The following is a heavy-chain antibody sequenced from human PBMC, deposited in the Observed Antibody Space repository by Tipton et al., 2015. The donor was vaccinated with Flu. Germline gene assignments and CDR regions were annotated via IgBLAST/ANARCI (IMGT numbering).Heavy chain of an antibody. CDR1: GGSISSYY. CDR3: ARGRSSSWYVWWFDP. D-gene: IGHD6-13*01. V-gene: IGHV4-4*07. J-gene: IGHJ5*02. Sequence: TLSLTCTVSGGSISSYYWSWIRQPAGKGLEWIGRIYTSGSTNYNPSLKSRVTMSVDTSKNQFSLKLSPVTAADTAVYYCARGRSSSWYVWWFDPWGQGTLVTVSS. CDR2: IYTSGST.